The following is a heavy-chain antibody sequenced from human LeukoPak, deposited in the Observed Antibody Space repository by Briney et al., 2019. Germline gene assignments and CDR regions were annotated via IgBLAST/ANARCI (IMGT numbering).Heavy chain of an antibody. D-gene: IGHD6-19*01. J-gene: IGHJ5*02. CDR1: GFTVSSNY. CDR3: ARDRGWYWFDP. CDR2: IKQDGSEK. V-gene: IGHV3-7*01. Sequence: GGSLRLSCAASGFTVSSNYMSWVRQAPGKGLEWVANIKQDGSEKYYVDSVKGRFTISRDNAKNSLYLQMNSLRAEDTAVYYCARDRGWYWFDPWGQGTLVTVSS.